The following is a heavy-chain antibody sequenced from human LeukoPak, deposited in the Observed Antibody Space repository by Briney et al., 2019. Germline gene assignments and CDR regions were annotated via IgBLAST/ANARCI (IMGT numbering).Heavy chain of an antibody. CDR1: GFTFSDYY. J-gene: IGHJ4*02. V-gene: IGHV3-11*01. CDR3: ARMTVSMGYPLAN. D-gene: IGHD5-18*01. CDR2: ISSSGSTI. Sequence: GGSLRLSCAASGFTFSDYYMSWIRQAPGKGLEWVSYISSSGSTIYYADSVKGRFTISRDNAKNSLYLQMNSPRAEDTAVYYCARMTVSMGYPLANWGQGTLVTVSS.